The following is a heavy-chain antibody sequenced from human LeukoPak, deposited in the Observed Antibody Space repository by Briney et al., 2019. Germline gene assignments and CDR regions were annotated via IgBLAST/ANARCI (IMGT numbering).Heavy chain of an antibody. CDR1: GFTFSHYA. CDR3: ARGGGSSSFSYFDY. D-gene: IGHD6-6*01. J-gene: IGHJ4*02. CDR2: LTDSGDAT. Sequence: GGSLRLSCAVSGFTFSHYAMSWVRQAPGTGLEWVGSLTDSGDATYYADSVKGRLTISRDNSNSTLYLHISGLRDEDTAVYYCARGGGSSSFSYFDYWGQGTLVTVSS. V-gene: IGHV3-23*01.